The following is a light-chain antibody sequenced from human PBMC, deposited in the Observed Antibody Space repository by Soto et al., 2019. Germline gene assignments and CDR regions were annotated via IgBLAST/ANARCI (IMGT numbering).Light chain of an antibody. CDR3: QQYVSSPFT. CDR1: QSVSPD. J-gene: IGKJ3*01. Sequence: EIVLTQSPGTLSLSPGGRASLSCRASQSVSPDLAWYQQKPGQAPRLLIYGASTRAIGIPDRFSGSGSGTALTLTISRLEPEDSAVYYCQQYVSSPFTFGPGTKVDIK. CDR2: GAS. V-gene: IGKV3-20*01.